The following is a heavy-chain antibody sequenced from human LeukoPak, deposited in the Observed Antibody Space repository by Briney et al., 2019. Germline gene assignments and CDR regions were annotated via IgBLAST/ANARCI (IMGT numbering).Heavy chain of an antibody. V-gene: IGHV3-7*01. J-gene: IGHJ4*01. CDR2: MKQDGSAK. D-gene: IGHD1-26*01. CDR1: GFTFSSYW. Sequence: PGGSLRLSCVASGFTFSSYWMAWVRQAPGKGLEWVANMKQDGSAKHYADSVKGRFYISRDNSKKSVYLQMDSLRAEDTALYYCARDNVGALDYWVDGTLVTVSS. CDR3: ARDNVGALDY.